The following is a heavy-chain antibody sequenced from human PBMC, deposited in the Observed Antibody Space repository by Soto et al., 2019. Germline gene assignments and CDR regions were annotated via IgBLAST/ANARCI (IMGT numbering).Heavy chain of an antibody. CDR1: GGSISSGNYY. CDR3: ARGGSGDIVVVAAIAY. D-gene: IGHD2-15*01. Sequence: QVQLQESGPGLVKPSQTLSLTCTVSGGSISSGNYYWSWIRQHPGKGLEWIGYIFYSGSTYYNPSLQSRVTISVDTSKNQFSLKLSSVTAADSAVYYCARGGSGDIVVVAAIAYWGQGTLVTVSS. V-gene: IGHV4-31*03. CDR2: IFYSGST. J-gene: IGHJ4*02.